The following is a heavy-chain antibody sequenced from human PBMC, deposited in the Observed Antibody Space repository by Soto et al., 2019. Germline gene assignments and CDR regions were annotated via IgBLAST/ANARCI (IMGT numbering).Heavy chain of an antibody. CDR1: GGTFSSYA. V-gene: IGHV1-69*01. D-gene: IGHD2-8*01. CDR2: IIPIFGTA. CDR3: ARDGGYCTNGVCYREDASGEGNY. J-gene: IGHJ4*02. Sequence: QVQLVQSGAEVKKPGSSVKVSCKASGGTFSSYAISWVRQAPGQGLEWMGGIIPIFGTANYAQKFQGRVTITADESTSTAYMELSSLRSEDTAVYYCARDGGYCTNGVCYREDASGEGNYWGQGTLVTVSS.